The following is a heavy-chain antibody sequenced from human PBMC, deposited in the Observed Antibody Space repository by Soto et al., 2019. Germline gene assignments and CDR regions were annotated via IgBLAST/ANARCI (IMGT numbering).Heavy chain of an antibody. D-gene: IGHD3-3*01. CDR1: GGTFSSYA. J-gene: IGHJ6*02. Sequence: GASVKVSCTASGGTFSSYAIIWVRQAPGQGLEWMGGIIPIFGTANYAQKFQGRVTITADESTSTAYMELSSLRSEDTAVYYCARATGKDFWSGYYPNPRYYYGMDVWGQGTTVTVSS. CDR2: IIPIFGTA. V-gene: IGHV1-69*13. CDR3: ARATGKDFWSGYYPNPRYYYGMDV.